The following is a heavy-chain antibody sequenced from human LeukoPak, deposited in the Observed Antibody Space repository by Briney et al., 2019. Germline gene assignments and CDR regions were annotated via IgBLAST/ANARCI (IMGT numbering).Heavy chain of an antibody. Sequence: SETLSLTCTVSGGSISSCSYYWSRIRQPAGKGLEWNGRIYTSGSMNYNPSLKSRVTISVDTSKNKFSLKLSSVTAADTAVYYCARMGVAGYYYMDVWGKGTTVTVSS. CDR1: GGSISSCSYY. J-gene: IGHJ6*03. D-gene: IGHD6-19*01. V-gene: IGHV4-61*02. CDR2: IYTSGSM. CDR3: ARMGVAGYYYMDV.